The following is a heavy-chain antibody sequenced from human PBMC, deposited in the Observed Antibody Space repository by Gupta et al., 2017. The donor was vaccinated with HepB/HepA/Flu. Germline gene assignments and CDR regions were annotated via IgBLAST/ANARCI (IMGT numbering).Heavy chain of an antibody. Sequence: VQLQESGPGLVRPSETLSLTCTVSGDSLSNYYWSWIRQPAGKGLEWIGRNSATGSTNYNPSLKSRVTLSMDTSKNQFSLNLSAVTAADTAIYYCSRESFNFWSGFYTMAFNIWGQGTMVTVSS. J-gene: IGHJ3*02. V-gene: IGHV4-4*07. D-gene: IGHD3-3*01. CDR3: SRESFNFWSGFYTMAFNI. CDR1: GDSLSNYY. CDR2: NSATGST.